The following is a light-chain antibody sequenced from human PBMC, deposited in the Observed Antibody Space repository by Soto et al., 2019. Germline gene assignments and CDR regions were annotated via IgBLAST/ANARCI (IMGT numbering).Light chain of an antibody. CDR3: QQYNNWPM. CDR1: QSISSY. V-gene: IGKV1-39*01. Sequence: DIQMTQSPSSLSASVGDRVTITCRASQSISSYLNWYQQKPGKAPKLLIYAASSLQSGVPSRFSGSGSGTDFTLTISSLQPEDFATYYCQQYNNWPMFGQGTKVDIK. CDR2: AAS. J-gene: IGKJ1*01.